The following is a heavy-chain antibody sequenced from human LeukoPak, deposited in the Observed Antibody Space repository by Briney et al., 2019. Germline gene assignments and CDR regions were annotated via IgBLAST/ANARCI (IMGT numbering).Heavy chain of an antibody. V-gene: IGHV3-74*01. CDR3: ATGPYSAFEM. CDR1: GFTFTDFW. CDR2: VNGDEIST. Sequence: GGSLRLSCAASGFTFTDFWMHWVRQAPGGGLVWVSRVNGDEISTLYADSVKGRFTISRDNAKNTLYLQMNSLRADDTALYYCATGPYSAFEMWGQGTMVTVSS. J-gene: IGHJ3*02. D-gene: IGHD2-21*01.